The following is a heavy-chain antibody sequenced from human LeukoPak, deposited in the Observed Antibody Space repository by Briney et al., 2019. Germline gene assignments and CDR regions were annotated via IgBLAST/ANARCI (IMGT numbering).Heavy chain of an antibody. CDR3: ARDQHRDAFDY. J-gene: IGHJ4*02. CDR1: GFTFSSYS. CDR2: ISSSSSTI. D-gene: IGHD1-14*01. Sequence: PGGSLRLSCAASGFTFSSYSMNWVRQAPGKGLEWVSYISSSSSTIYYADSVKGRFTISRDNAKNSLYRQMNSLRDEDTAVYYCARDQHRDAFDYWGQGTLVTVSS. V-gene: IGHV3-48*02.